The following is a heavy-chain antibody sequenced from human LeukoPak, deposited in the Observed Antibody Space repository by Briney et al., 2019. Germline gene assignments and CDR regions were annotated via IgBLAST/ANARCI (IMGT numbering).Heavy chain of an antibody. CDR3: ARDRSEGPGPFDY. Sequence: GGSLRLSCAASGFTFSSYAMHWVRQAPGKGLEWVAVISYDGSNKYYADSVKGRFTISRDNSKNTLYLQMNSLRAEDTAVYYCARDRSEGPGPFDYWGQGTLVTVSS. J-gene: IGHJ4*02. CDR2: ISYDGSNK. V-gene: IGHV3-30-3*01. CDR1: GFTFSSYA. D-gene: IGHD1-1*01.